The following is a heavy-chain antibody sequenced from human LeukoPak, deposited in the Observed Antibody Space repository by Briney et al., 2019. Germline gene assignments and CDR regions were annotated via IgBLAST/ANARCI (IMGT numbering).Heavy chain of an antibody. CDR1: GFTFGDYA. Sequence: GGSLRLSCTASGFTFGDYAMSWFRQAPGKGLEWVGFIRSKAYGGTTEYAASVKGRFTISRDDSKSIAYLQMNSLKTEDTAVYYCTRDSPTYCGGDCYSPGAFDIWGQGTMVTVSS. CDR3: TRDSPTYCGGDCYSPGAFDI. V-gene: IGHV3-49*03. CDR2: IRSKAYGGTT. D-gene: IGHD2-21*02. J-gene: IGHJ3*02.